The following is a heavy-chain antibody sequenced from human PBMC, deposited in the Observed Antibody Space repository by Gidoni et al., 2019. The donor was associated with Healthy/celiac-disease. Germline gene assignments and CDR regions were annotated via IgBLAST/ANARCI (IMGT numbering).Heavy chain of an antibody. CDR1: GFTFSSYS. CDR2: ISSSSSYI. CDR3: ARRKYYYDSSGMGNAFDI. J-gene: IGHJ3*02. V-gene: IGHV3-21*01. Sequence: EVQLVESGGGLVKPGGSLRLSCAASGFTFSSYSMNWVRQAPGKGLEWVSSISSSSSYIYYADSVKGRFTISRDNAKNSLYLQMNSLRAEDTAVYYCARRKYYYDSSGMGNAFDIWGQGTMVTVSS. D-gene: IGHD3-22*01.